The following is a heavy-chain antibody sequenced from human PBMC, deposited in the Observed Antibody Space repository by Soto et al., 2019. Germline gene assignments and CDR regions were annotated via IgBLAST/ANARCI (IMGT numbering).Heavy chain of an antibody. J-gene: IGHJ4*02. V-gene: IGHV3-74*01. Sequence: PGGSLRLSCAASGFTFSSYWMHWVRQAPGKGLVWVSRINSDGSSTSYADSVKGRFTISRDNAKNTLYLQMNSLRAEDTAVYYCARTYAPLRYFDWSPTQYYFDYWGQGTLVTVSS. CDR2: INSDGSST. CDR1: GFTFSSYW. CDR3: ARTYAPLRYFDWSPTQYYFDY. D-gene: IGHD3-9*01.